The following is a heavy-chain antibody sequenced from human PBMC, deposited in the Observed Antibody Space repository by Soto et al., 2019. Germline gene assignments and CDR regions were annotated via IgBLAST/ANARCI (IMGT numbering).Heavy chain of an antibody. D-gene: IGHD2-2*01. CDR1: GGTFSSYA. Sequence: QVQLVQSGAEVKKPGSSVKVSCKASGGTFSSYAISWVRQAPGQGLEWMGGIIPIFGTANYAQKFQGRVTITADESTSTAYMELSSLRSEDTAVYYCARGRYCISTSLFCGDWFDPWGQGTLVTVSS. V-gene: IGHV1-69*12. CDR2: IIPIFGTA. J-gene: IGHJ5*02. CDR3: ARGRYCISTSLFCGDWFDP.